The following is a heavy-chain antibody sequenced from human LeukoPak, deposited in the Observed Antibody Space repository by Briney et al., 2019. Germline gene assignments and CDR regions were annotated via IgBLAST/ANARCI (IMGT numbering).Heavy chain of an antibody. J-gene: IGHJ4*02. CDR3: TKDRSGRETGNQRDDY. CDR2: ISGDASNT. Sequence: PGGSLRLSCAASGLTFNSYWMHWVRQVAGKGLVWVARISGDASNTTYADSVKGRFTVSRDNSRSTLYLQMNSLRADDTAVYFCTKDRSGRETGNQRDDYWGQGTLVTVSS. V-gene: IGHV3-74*03. D-gene: IGHD1-14*01. CDR1: GLTFNSYW.